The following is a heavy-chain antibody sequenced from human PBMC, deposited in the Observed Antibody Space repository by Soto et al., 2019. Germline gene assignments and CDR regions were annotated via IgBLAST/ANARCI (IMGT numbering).Heavy chain of an antibody. J-gene: IGHJ4*02. D-gene: IGHD1-26*01. V-gene: IGHV3-30-3*01. CDR1: GFTFSSYA. CDR3: ARAPPFLLMTPLPRPFHY. Sequence: PGGSPRLSCAASGFTFSSYAMHWVRQAPGKGLEWVAVISYDGSNKYYADSVKDRFTIYSDNSKHTLYLQMNSLRDEDTDGYYFARAPPFLLMTPLPRPFHYWGQGTLVTRS. CDR2: ISYDGSNK.